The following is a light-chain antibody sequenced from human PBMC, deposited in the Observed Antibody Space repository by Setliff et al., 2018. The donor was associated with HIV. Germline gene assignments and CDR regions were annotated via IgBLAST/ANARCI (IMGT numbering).Light chain of an antibody. CDR1: TNDIGAYNF. V-gene: IGLV2-14*01. Sequence: QSALTQPASVSGSPGQSITISCTGTTNDIGAYNFVSWYQHHAGTAPKLIIYEVTNRPSGVSNRFSGSKSGHMASLTISGLQAEDEADYYCSSYTSSSLDVFGTGTKGTVL. CDR3: SSYTSSSLDV. CDR2: EVT. J-gene: IGLJ1*01.